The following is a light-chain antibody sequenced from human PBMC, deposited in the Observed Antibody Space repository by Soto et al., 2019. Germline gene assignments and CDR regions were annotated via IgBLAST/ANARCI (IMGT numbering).Light chain of an antibody. CDR3: QQRSSWPHT. J-gene: IGKJ4*01. CDR2: DAS. CDR1: QSVSNF. V-gene: IGKV3-11*01. Sequence: EIVLTQSPATLSLSSGETATLSCRASQSVSNFLAWYQQKPGQPPRLLIYDASSRAAGFPARFSGSGSGTDFTLTINTLEPEDFAIYFCQQRSSWPHTFGGGTKVEIK.